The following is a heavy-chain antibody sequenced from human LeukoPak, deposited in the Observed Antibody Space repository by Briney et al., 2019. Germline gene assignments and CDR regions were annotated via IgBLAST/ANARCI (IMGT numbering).Heavy chain of an antibody. CDR3: ARADCSGGSCYRYYYYGMDV. CDR2: IIPIFGTA. J-gene: IGHJ6*04. CDR1: GGTFISYA. V-gene: IGHV1-69*01. Sequence: SVKVSCKASGGTFISYAISWVGQAPGQGVEWMGGIIPIFGTANYAQKFQGRVTITADESTSTAYMELSSLRSEDTAVYYCARADCSGGSCYRYYYYGMDVWGKGTTVTVSS. D-gene: IGHD2-15*01.